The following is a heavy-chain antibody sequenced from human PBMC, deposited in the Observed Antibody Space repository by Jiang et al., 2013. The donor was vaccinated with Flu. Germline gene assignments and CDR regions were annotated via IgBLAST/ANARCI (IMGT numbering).Heavy chain of an antibody. Sequence: GSGLVKPSETLSLTCTVSSGSVTSETYYWVWIRQPPGRGLEWIGSIYHSGSTYYNPSLESRVTMSVDTSKNQFSLRLTSVTAADTAVYFCARAQKYSGFELPYFDHWGQGTLV. D-gene: IGHD5-12*01. CDR3: ARAQKYSGFELPYFDH. CDR2: IYHSGST. CDR1: SGSVTSETYY. J-gene: IGHJ4*02. V-gene: IGHV4-39*07.